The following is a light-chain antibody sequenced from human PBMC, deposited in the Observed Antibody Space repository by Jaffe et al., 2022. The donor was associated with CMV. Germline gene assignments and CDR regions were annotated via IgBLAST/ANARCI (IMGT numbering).Light chain of an antibody. Sequence: EIVLTQSPGTLSLSPGDRATLSCRASQIISSSYLAWYQQRPGQAPRLLLYGASSRATGIPDRFSGSGSGTDFTLTIRRLEPEDFAVYYCQHYGTSPPWTFGQGTKVDLK. V-gene: IGKV3-20*01. J-gene: IGKJ1*01. CDR2: GAS. CDR3: QHYGTSPPWT. CDR1: QIISSSY.